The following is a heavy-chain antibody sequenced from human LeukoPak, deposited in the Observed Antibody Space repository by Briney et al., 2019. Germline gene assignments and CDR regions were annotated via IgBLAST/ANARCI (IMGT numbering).Heavy chain of an antibody. D-gene: IGHD2-15*01. CDR2: INPNSGGT. CDR3: ARHGVVVAATSVYYYYGMDV. J-gene: IGHJ6*02. CDR1: GYTFTGYY. V-gene: IGHV1-2*02. Sequence: ASVKVSCKASGYTFTGYYMHWVRQAPGQGLEWMGWINPNSGGTNYAQKFQGRVTMTRDTSISTAYMELSRLRSDDTAVYYCARHGVVVAATSVYYYYGMDVWGQGTTVTVSS.